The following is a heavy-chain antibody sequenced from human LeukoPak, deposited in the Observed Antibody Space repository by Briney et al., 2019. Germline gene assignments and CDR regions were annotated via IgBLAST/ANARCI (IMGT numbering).Heavy chain of an antibody. Sequence: SETLSLTCTVSGVSISSSNSYWGWIRQPPGKGLEWIGSIYYTGNTYYNASLKSRVTISIDTSKNQISLRLTSVTAADTAVYYCARRSGYDIVDYWGQGTLVTVSS. D-gene: IGHD5-12*01. CDR1: GVSISSSNSY. CDR2: IYYTGNT. J-gene: IGHJ4*02. CDR3: ARRSGYDIVDY. V-gene: IGHV4-39*01.